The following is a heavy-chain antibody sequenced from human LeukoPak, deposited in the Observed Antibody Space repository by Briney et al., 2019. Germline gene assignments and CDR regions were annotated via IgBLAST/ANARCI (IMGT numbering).Heavy chain of an antibody. CDR3: ARDGHIVVTVGAFDI. CDR1: GFTFSSYG. D-gene: IGHD2-21*01. Sequence: GGSLRLSCAASGFTFSSYGMHWVRRAPGKGLEWVAFIRYDGSNKYYADSVKGRFTISRDNSKNTLYLQMNSLRAEDTAVYYCARDGHIVVTVGAFDIWGQGTMVTVSS. CDR2: IRYDGSNK. J-gene: IGHJ3*02. V-gene: IGHV3-30*02.